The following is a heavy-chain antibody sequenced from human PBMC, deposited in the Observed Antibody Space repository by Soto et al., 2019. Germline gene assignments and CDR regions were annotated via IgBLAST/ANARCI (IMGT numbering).Heavy chain of an antibody. CDR1: GFTFSSYA. J-gene: IGHJ4*02. D-gene: IGHD3-22*01. V-gene: IGHV3-30-3*01. CDR3: ARDAPDITMIVVVITSAFDY. Sequence: QSGGSLRLSCAASGFTFSSYAMHWVRQAPGKGLEWVAVISYDGSNKYYADSVKGRFTISRDNSKNTLYLQMNSLRAEDTAVYYCARDAPDITMIVVVITSAFDYWGQGTLVTVSS. CDR2: ISYDGSNK.